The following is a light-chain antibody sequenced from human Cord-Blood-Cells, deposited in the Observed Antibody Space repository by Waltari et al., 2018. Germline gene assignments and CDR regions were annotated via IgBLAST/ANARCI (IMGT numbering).Light chain of an antibody. CDR1: QSVSSY. Sequence: EIVLTQSAATLSLSPGERATLSYRASQSVSSYLAWYQQKPGQAPRLLIYYASNRASGIPSRFSVSGYGTDFTLTISSLEPEDFAVYECQQRSNWVTFGGGTKVEIK. CDR3: QQRSNWVT. V-gene: IGKV3-11*01. J-gene: IGKJ4*01. CDR2: YAS.